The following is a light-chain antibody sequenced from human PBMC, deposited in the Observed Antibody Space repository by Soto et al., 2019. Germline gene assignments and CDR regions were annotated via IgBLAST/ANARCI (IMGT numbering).Light chain of an antibody. CDR1: QDITRY. V-gene: IGKV1-33*01. CDR3: QQYDVPPST. Sequence: DIQMTQSPASLDASVGDRVTITCQASQDITRYLNWYQHKPGRAPQLLINDVSSLETGVPSRFSASGSGTQFTLTINGLQPEDLATYYCQQYDVPPSTFGGGTNVALK. CDR2: DVS. J-gene: IGKJ4*01.